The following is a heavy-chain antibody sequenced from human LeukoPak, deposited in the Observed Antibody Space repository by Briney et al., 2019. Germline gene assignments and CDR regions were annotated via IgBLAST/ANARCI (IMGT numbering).Heavy chain of an antibody. CDR2: ITHSGST. V-gene: IGHV4-34*01. CDR1: GGSFSGYY. D-gene: IGHD1-26*01. CDR3: ARGRGIVDGMDV. J-gene: IGHJ6*02. Sequence: SETLSLTCAVYGGSFSGYYWNWIRQPPGKGLEWIGEITHSGSTYYNPSLKSRVTISVDTSKNQFSLKLSSVTAADTAVYYCARGRGIVDGMDVWGQGTTVTVSS.